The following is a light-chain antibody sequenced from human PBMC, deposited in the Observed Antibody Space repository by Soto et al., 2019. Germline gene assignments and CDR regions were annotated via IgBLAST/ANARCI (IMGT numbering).Light chain of an antibody. V-gene: IGKV3-11*01. Sequence: EIVLTQFPATLSLSPGDGATLSCRASQSVSSSLAWYQQKPGQAPRLLIYDASSRATGIPARFSGSGSGTDFTLTITSLEPEDFAVYYCQQYTNWPPITLGQGTRLEI. CDR1: QSVSSS. CDR3: QQYTNWPPIT. J-gene: IGKJ5*01. CDR2: DAS.